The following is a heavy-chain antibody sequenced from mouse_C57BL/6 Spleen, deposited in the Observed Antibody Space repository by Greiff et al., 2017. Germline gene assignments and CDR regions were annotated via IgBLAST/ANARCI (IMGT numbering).Heavy chain of an antibody. D-gene: IGHD2-5*01. CDR3: AREDPTIVTGFAY. CDR1: GYTFTDYY. V-gene: IGHV1-26*01. CDR2: INPNNGGT. J-gene: IGHJ3*01. Sequence: EVQLQQSGPELVKPGASVKISCKASGYTFTDYYMNWVKQSHGKSLEWIGDINPNNGGTSYNQKFKGKATLTVDKSSSTAYLGLRSLASEDSAVYYCAREDPTIVTGFAYWGQGTLVTVSA.